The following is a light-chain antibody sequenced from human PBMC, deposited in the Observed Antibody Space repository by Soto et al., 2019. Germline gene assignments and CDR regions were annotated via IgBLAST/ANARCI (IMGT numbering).Light chain of an antibody. V-gene: IGKV3-20*01. Sequence: FVLTQSPGTLSLSPGERVTLSCRASQTITSPYLAWYQQKPGQAPRLLIYGASSRAPGIPDRFSGSGSGTDFILTISRVEPEDFAVYYCEHYTSSPPVTFGQGTRLEI. CDR3: EHYTSSPPVT. CDR2: GAS. J-gene: IGKJ5*01. CDR1: QTITSPY.